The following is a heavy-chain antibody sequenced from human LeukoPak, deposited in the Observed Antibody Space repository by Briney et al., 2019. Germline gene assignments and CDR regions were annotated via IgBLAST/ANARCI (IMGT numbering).Heavy chain of an antibody. J-gene: IGHJ4*02. D-gene: IGHD2-2*01. CDR2: IIPIFGTA. Sequence: SVKISCKASGGTFSSYAISWVRQAPGQGLEWMGGIIPIFGTANYAQKFQGRVTITADESTSTADMELSSLRSEDTAVYCCARAYCSSTSCYHLNYWGQGTLVTVSS. CDR1: GGTFSSYA. V-gene: IGHV1-69*01. CDR3: ARAYCSSTSCYHLNY.